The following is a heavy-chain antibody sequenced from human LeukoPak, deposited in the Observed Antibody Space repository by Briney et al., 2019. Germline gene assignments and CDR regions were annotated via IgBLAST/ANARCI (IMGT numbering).Heavy chain of an antibody. D-gene: IGHD2-2*01. V-gene: IGHV3-30*18. J-gene: IGHJ4*02. Sequence: GGSLRLSCAASGFAFSSYGMLWVRQAPAKGLEGVAVISYDGSNKHYADSVKGLFTISRDNSKNTLYLHMNSLRAEDTAVYYCAKDGPSRQPVVPAAVDYWGQGTLVTVSS. CDR2: ISYDGSNK. CDR3: AKDGPSRQPVVPAAVDY. CDR1: GFAFSSYG.